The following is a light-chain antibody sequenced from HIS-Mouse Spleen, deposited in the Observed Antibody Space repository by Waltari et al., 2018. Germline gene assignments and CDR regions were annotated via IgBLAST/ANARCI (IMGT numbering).Light chain of an antibody. Sequence: QSALTQPRSVSGSPGQSVTISCTGTSSDVGGYNYVSWYQQHPGKTPKLMIYDVSKTPLGVHDLFSGHKACHKASLTISGLQAEDEADYYCCSSAGSYYVFGTWTKVTVL. CDR1: SSDVGGYNY. CDR3: CSSAGSYYV. V-gene: IGLV2-11*01. J-gene: IGLJ1*01. CDR2: DVS.